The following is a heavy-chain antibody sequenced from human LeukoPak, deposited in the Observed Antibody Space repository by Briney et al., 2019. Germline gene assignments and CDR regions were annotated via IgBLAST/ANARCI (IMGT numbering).Heavy chain of an antibody. J-gene: IGHJ4*02. CDR2: ISYDGSNK. CDR1: GFTFSSYG. CDR3: AKDRGSSGWKNYYFDY. D-gene: IGHD6-19*01. Sequence: GRSLRLSCAASGFTFSSYGMHWVRQAPGKGLEWVAVISYDGSNKCYADSVKGRFTISRDNSKNTLYLQMNSLRAEDTAVYYCAKDRGSSGWKNYYFDYWGQGTLVTVSS. V-gene: IGHV3-30*18.